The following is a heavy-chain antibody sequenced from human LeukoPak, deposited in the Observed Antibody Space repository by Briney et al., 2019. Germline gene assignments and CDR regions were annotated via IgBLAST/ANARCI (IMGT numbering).Heavy chain of an antibody. J-gene: IGHJ5*02. V-gene: IGHV5-51*01. CDR1: GYSFTSYW. Sequence: GESLKISCRGSGYSFTSYWIGWVRQMPGKGLEWMGIIYPGDSDTRYSPSFQGQVTISADKSISTAYLQWSSLKASDTAMYYCARTIAARVGWFDPWGQGTLVTVSS. D-gene: IGHD6-6*01. CDR2: IYPGDSDT. CDR3: ARTIAARVGWFDP.